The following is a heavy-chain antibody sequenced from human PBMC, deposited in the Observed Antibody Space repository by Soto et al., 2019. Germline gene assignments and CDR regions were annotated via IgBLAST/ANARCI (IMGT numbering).Heavy chain of an antibody. CDR2: INTDNGDT. Sequence: QVQLVQSGAEVKKPGASVKVSCKASGYTFNTYAIHWVRQAPGQSPEWMGWINTDNGDTNYSQRFQGRVTFTRDTSASTAYMDLSSLRSDDTALYYCTLTVTAEYDHCGQGTRVTVSS. D-gene: IGHD2-21*02. CDR1: GYTFNTYA. V-gene: IGHV1-3*04. CDR3: TLTVTAEYDH. J-gene: IGHJ4*02.